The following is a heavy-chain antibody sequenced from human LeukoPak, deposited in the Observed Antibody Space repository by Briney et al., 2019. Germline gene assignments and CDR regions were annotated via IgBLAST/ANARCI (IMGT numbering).Heavy chain of an antibody. CDR3: ASNGSRDY. V-gene: IGHV3-48*01. CDR2: IRSSSSTI. Sequence: GGSLRLSCAASGFTFSSYSMNWVRQAPGKGLEWVSYIRSSSSTIYYADSVKGRFTISRDNAKNSLYLQMNSLRAEDTAVYYCASNGSRDYWGQGTLVTVSS. J-gene: IGHJ4*02. CDR1: GFTFSSYS.